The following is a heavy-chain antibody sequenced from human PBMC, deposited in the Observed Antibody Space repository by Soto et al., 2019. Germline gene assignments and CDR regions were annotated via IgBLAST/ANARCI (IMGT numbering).Heavy chain of an antibody. CDR3: ARRERYYGSPGWFDP. Sequence: QVQLQESGPGLVKPSETLSLSCSVSGGSINITGFYWGWIRQPPGKGLEWIGTVYYNENTYYNPSLKSRVTITVDTAKNQFSLNLRSVTAADTAMYFCARRERYYGSPGWFDPWGPGTLVTVSS. V-gene: IGHV4-39*01. J-gene: IGHJ5*02. CDR1: GGSINITGFY. CDR2: VYYNENT. D-gene: IGHD3-10*01.